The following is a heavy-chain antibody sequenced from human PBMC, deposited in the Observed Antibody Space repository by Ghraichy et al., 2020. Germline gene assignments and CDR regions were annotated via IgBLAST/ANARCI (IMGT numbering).Heavy chain of an antibody. J-gene: IGHJ6*02. Sequence: GGSLRLSCAASGFTLSTYGMYWVRQAPGKGLEWVALISYDGNNEYYADSVEGRFTISTDNSKNTLYLQMNSLRPEDTAVYYCAKDSHDNSGYYYYYGMDVWGQGTTVTVS. CDR1: GFTLSTYG. CDR2: ISYDGNNE. CDR3: AKDSHDNSGYYYYYGMDV. V-gene: IGHV3-30*18. D-gene: IGHD3-22*01.